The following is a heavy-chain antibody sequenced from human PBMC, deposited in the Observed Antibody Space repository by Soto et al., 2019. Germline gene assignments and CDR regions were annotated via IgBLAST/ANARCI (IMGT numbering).Heavy chain of an antibody. CDR2: INHSGST. CDR1: GGSFSGYY. V-gene: IGHV4-34*01. J-gene: IGHJ4*01. CDR3: ARGVAAAGTLYYFDY. D-gene: IGHD6-13*01. Sequence: SETLSLTCAVYGGSFSGYYWSWIRQPPGKGLEWIGEINHSGSTNYNPSLKSRVTISVDTSKNQFSLKLSSVTAADTAVYYCARGVAAAGTLYYFDYWGHGTLVTVSS.